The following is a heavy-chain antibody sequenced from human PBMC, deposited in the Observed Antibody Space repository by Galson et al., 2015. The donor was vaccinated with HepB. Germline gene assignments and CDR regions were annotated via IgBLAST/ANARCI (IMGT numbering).Heavy chain of an antibody. J-gene: IGHJ6*02. V-gene: IGHV3-23*01. CDR2: ISGSGGST. CDR1: GFTFSSYA. Sequence: SLRLSCAASGFTFSSYAMTWVRQAPGKGLEWVSAISGSGGSTYYADSVKGRFTISRDNSKNTLYLQMNSLRAVDTAVYYCAKDHTPAGGCSGGSCYFITYYYYYYGMDVWGQGTTVTVSS. D-gene: IGHD2-15*01. CDR3: AKDHTPAGGCSGGSCYFITYYYYYYGMDV.